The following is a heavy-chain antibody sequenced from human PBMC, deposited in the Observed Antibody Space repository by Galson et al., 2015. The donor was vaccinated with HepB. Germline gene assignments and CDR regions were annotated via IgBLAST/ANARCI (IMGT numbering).Heavy chain of an antibody. CDR2: ISAYNGNT. CDR1: GYTFTNYG. D-gene: IGHD3-22*01. CDR3: ARDALNYYDSSGYYY. V-gene: IGHV1-18*01. Sequence: QSGAEVKKPGTSVKVSCKASGYTFTNYGISWVRQAPGQGLEWMGWISAYNGNTNYAQKFQDRVTMTTDTSTRTAYVELRSLRSDDTAVYYCARDALNYYDSSGYYYWGQGTLVTVSS. J-gene: IGHJ4*02.